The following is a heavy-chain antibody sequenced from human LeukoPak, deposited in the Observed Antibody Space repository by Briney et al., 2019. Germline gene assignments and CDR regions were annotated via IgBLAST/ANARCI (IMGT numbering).Heavy chain of an antibody. CDR1: GGSISSYY. Sequence: SETLSLTCTVPGGSISSYYWSWIRQPPGKGLEWIGYIYYSGSTNYNPSLKSRVTISVDTSKNQFSLKLSSVTAADTAVYYCARSGAGLHYYDSSGYPYYFDYWGQGTLVTVSS. D-gene: IGHD3-22*01. V-gene: IGHV4-59*01. CDR3: ARSGAGLHYYDSSGYPYYFDY. CDR2: IYYSGST. J-gene: IGHJ4*02.